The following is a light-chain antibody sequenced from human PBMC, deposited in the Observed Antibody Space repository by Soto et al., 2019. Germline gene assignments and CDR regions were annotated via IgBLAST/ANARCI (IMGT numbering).Light chain of an antibody. CDR3: QQYNSYPIT. V-gene: IGKV1-5*01. Sequence: DIQMTQSPSTLSASVGDRVTITCRASQSISSWVAWYQQKPGKAPKLLIYDASNLESGVPSRFSGSGSGTEFTLTISSLQPDDFATYYCQQYNSYPITFGQGTRLEIK. J-gene: IGKJ5*01. CDR1: QSISSW. CDR2: DAS.